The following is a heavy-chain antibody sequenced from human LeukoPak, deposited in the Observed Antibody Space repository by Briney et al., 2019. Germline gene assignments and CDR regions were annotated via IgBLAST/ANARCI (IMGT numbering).Heavy chain of an antibody. CDR1: GFTFSSYA. J-gene: IGHJ6*02. Sequence: GGSLRLSCAASGFTFSSYAMTWVRQAPGKGLEWVSGSSVSGGSTYYADSVKGRFTISRDNSKNTLYLQMNTLRAEDTAVYYCAKGVGYYYYGMDVWGQGTTVTVSS. V-gene: IGHV3-23*01. CDR3: AKGVGYYYYGMDV. CDR2: SSVSGGST.